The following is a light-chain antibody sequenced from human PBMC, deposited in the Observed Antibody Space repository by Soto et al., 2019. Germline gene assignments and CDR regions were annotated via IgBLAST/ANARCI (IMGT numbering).Light chain of an antibody. CDR3: QQYGSSPYT. CDR2: GAS. Sequence: ETVLTQSPGTRSLSPGERATLSCRASQSGSSSYLSWYQQKPGQAPRLLIYGASSRATGIPDRFSGSGSGKDFTLTISRLEPEDFEVYYCQQYGSSPYTFGQGTKGEIK. V-gene: IGKV3-20*01. CDR1: QSGSSSY. J-gene: IGKJ2*01.